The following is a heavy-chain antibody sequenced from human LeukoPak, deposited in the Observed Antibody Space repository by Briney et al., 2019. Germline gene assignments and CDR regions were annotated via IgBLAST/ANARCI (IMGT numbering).Heavy chain of an antibody. CDR3: ARGVVVAATRGDNWFDP. J-gene: IGHJ5*02. CDR1: GFTVSSNY. CDR2: IYSGGST. D-gene: IGHD2-15*01. Sequence: GGSLRLSCAASGFTVSSNYMSWVRQAPGKGLKWVSVIYSGGSTYYADSVEGRFTISRHNSKNTLYLQMNSLRAEDTAVYYCARGVVVAATRGDNWFDPWGQGTLVAVSS. V-gene: IGHV3-53*04.